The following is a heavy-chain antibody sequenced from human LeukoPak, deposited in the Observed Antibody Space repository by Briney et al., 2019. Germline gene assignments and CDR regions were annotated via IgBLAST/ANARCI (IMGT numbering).Heavy chain of an antibody. CDR3: ARGSRDGYNYWGTDY. Sequence: PGGSLRLSCAASGFTFSSYGMHWGRQAPGKGLEWVAVIWYDGSNKYYADSVQGRFTISRDNSKNTLYLQMNSLRAEDTAVYYCARGSRDGYNYWGTDYWGQGTLVTVSS. D-gene: IGHD5-24*01. CDR2: IWYDGSNK. J-gene: IGHJ4*02. V-gene: IGHV3-33*01. CDR1: GFTFSSYG.